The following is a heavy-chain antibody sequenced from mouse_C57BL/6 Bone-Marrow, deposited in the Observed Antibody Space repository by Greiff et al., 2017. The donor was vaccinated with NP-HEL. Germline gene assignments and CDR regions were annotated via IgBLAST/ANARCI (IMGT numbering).Heavy chain of an antibody. CDR3: ARAGMHYYGSSPFAY. CDR2: IYPRSGNT. CDR1: GYTFTSYG. Sequence: VQLQQSGAELARPGASVKLSCKASGYTFTSYGISWVKQRTGQGLEWIGEIYPRSGNTYYNEKFKGKATLTADKSSSTAYMELRSLTSEDSAVYFCARAGMHYYGSSPFAYWGQGTLVTVSA. D-gene: IGHD1-1*01. V-gene: IGHV1-81*01. J-gene: IGHJ3*01.